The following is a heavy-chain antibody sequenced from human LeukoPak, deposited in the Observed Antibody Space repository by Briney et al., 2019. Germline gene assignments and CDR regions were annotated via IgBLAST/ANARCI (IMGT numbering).Heavy chain of an antibody. Sequence: GGSLRLSCAASGFTFSSYWMSWVRQAPGKGLEWVANIKQDGSEKYYVDSVKGRFTISRDNAKNSLYLQMNSLRAGDTAVYYCARAQGLVGGYYRTYYFDYWGQGTLVTVSS. J-gene: IGHJ4*02. CDR1: GFTFSSYW. CDR3: ARAQGLVGGYYRTYYFDY. V-gene: IGHV3-7*01. CDR2: IKQDGSEK. D-gene: IGHD3-22*01.